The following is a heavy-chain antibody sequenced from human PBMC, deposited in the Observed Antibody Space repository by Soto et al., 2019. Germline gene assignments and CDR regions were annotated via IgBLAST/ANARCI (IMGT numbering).Heavy chain of an antibody. CDR3: ARVRELRFLEWSPQSAYYFDY. J-gene: IGHJ4*02. Sequence: ASVNVSCKASGYTFTSYGISWVRQAPGQGLEWMGWISAYNGNTNYAQKLQGRVTMTTDTSTSTAYMELRSLRSDDTAVYYCARVRELRFLEWSPQSAYYFDYWGQGTLVTVSS. V-gene: IGHV1-18*01. D-gene: IGHD3-3*01. CDR2: ISAYNGNT. CDR1: GYTFTSYG.